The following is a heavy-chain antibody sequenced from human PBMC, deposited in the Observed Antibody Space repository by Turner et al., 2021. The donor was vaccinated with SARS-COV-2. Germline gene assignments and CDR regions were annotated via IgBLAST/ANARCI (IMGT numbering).Heavy chain of an antibody. J-gene: IGHJ4*02. CDR3: ARTDGYNYDY. V-gene: IGHV4-59*01. CDR2: TYYSGST. D-gene: IGHD5-12*01. Sequence: GGSISSYYWSWIRQPPGKGLEWIGYTYYSGSTNYNPSLKSRVTISIDTSKNQFSLKLSSVTAADTAVYYCARTDGYNYDYWGQGTLVTVSS. CDR1: GGSISSYY.